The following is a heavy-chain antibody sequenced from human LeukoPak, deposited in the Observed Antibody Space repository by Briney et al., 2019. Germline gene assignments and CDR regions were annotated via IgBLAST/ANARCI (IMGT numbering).Heavy chain of an antibody. V-gene: IGHV4-59*01. J-gene: IGHJ4*02. CDR1: GGSLSSYY. Sequence: SETLSLTCTVSGGSLSSYYWSWIRQPPGKGLEWIGYIYYSGSTNYNPSLKSRVTISVDTSKNQFSLKLSSVTAADTAVYYCARHPPRSSPFDYWGQGTLVTVPS. CDR3: ARHPPRSSPFDY. CDR2: IYYSGST.